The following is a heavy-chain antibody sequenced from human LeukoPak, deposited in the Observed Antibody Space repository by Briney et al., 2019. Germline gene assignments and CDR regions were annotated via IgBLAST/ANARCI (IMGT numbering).Heavy chain of an antibody. Sequence: GESLKISCKDPGYSFTSYWIDWVRQMPGKGLEWMGFIYPGDSDTRYSPSVQRQVTISADKTINTAYRQWSSLKASDTAIYYCARRGEAMDPFDYWGQGTLVTVSS. J-gene: IGHJ4*02. CDR2: IYPGDSDT. V-gene: IGHV5-51*01. D-gene: IGHD5-18*01. CDR1: GYSFTSYW. CDR3: ARRGEAMDPFDY.